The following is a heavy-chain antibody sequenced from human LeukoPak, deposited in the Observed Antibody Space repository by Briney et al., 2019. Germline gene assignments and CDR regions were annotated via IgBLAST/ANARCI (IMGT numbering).Heavy chain of an antibody. J-gene: IGHJ4*02. CDR2: SYTSGSA. CDR1: GGSISNYY. Sequence: SETLSLTCTVPGGSISNYYWCWIRHPAGKGLEWIGRSYTSGSANDNPAHKRRVTMSVDTSKNQFSLKLYFTAAADTAVYYCARGRDRRDDYKSLDYWGQGTLVTVSS. V-gene: IGHV4-4*07. D-gene: IGHD5-24*01. CDR3: ARGRDRRDDYKSLDY.